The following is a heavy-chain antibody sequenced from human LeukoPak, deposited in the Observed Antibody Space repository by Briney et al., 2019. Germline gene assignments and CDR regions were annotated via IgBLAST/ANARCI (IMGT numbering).Heavy chain of an antibody. D-gene: IGHD1-1*01. V-gene: IGHV6-1*01. CDR1: GDSVSSDSAA. J-gene: IGHJ5*01. CDR3: ARAVAGTEGWFNS. Sequence: SQTLSLTCAISGDSVSSDSAAWNWIRQSPSRGLEWLGRTYYRSKWYNDYSASVKSPITINPDTSKNQFSLQLNSVTPEDTAVYYCARAVAGTEGWFNSWGQGTLVTVSS. CDR2: TYYRSKWYN.